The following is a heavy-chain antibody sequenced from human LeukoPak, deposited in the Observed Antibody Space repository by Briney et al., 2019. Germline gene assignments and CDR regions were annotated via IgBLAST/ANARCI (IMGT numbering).Heavy chain of an antibody. D-gene: IGHD2-15*01. CDR1: GYTFTSYG. Sequence: ASVKVSCKASGYTFTSYGISWVRQAPGQGFEWMGWISAYNGNTNYAQKLQGRVTMTTDTSTSTAYMELRSLRSDDTAVYYCARAVYCSGGSCYSDFDYWGQGTLVTVSS. J-gene: IGHJ4*02. V-gene: IGHV1-18*04. CDR2: ISAYNGNT. CDR3: ARAVYCSGGSCYSDFDY.